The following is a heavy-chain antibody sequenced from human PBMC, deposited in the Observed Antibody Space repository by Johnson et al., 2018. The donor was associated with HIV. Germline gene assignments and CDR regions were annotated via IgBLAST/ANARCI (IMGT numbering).Heavy chain of an antibody. CDR1: GFTFSDYY. D-gene: IGHD6-13*01. V-gene: IGHV3-11*04. Sequence: VQLVESGGGLVQPGGSLRLSCAASGFTFSDYYMSWLRQAPGKGLEWVSSISSSGSPIYYADSVKGRFTISRDNSKNKMYLQMNSLRVEDPALYYCAKDSSSWLNAFDIWGQGTMFTVSS. J-gene: IGHJ3*02. CDR3: AKDSSSWLNAFDI. CDR2: ISSSGSPI.